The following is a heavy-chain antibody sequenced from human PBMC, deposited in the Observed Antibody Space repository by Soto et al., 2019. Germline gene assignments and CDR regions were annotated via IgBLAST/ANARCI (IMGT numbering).Heavy chain of an antibody. CDR1: GGSISSSSYY. J-gene: IGHJ4*02. CDR2: IYYSGST. Sequence: NPSETLSLTCTVSGGSISSSSYYWGWIRQPPGKGLEWIGSIYYSGSTYYNPSLKSRVTISVDTSKNQFSLKLSSVTAADTAVYYCASVVVVADTATFDYWGQGTLVTVSS. CDR3: ASVVVVADTATFDY. D-gene: IGHD2-15*01. V-gene: IGHV4-39*01.